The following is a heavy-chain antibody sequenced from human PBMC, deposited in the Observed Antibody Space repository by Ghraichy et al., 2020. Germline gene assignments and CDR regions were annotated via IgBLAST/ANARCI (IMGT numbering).Heavy chain of an antibody. CDR1: GFTFGDYA. CDR2: ISWNSGSI. Sequence: GGSLRLSCAASGFTFGDYAMHWVRQAPGKGLEWVSGISWNSGSIGYADSVKGRFTISRDNAKNSLYLQMNSLRAEDTALYYCAKAPGPAAISGWFDPWGQGTLVTVSS. D-gene: IGHD2-2*01. J-gene: IGHJ5*02. CDR3: AKAPGPAAISGWFDP. V-gene: IGHV3-9*01.